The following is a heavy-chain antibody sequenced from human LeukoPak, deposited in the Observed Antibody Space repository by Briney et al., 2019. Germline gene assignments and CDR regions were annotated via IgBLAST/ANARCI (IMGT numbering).Heavy chain of an antibody. V-gene: IGHV4-59*08. CDR1: GGSISSYY. J-gene: IGHJ4*02. CDR2: IYYSGST. Sequence: SETLSLTCSGSGGSISSYYWSWIRQPPGKGLEWIGDIYYSGSTNYNPSLKSRVTISVDTSKNQFSLRLSSVTAADTAVYYCARHDSGAAAGTFDYWGQGTLVTVSS. CDR3: ARHDSGAAAGTFDY. D-gene: IGHD6-13*01.